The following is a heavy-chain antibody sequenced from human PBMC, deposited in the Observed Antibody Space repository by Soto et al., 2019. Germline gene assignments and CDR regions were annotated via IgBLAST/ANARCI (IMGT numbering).Heavy chain of an antibody. CDR3: ANDQGYYDSSGVFDY. D-gene: IGHD3-22*01. V-gene: IGHV3-23*01. J-gene: IGHJ4*02. Sequence: GGSLRLSCAASGFTFSSYAMSWVRQAPGKGLEWVSAISGSGGSTYYADSVKGRFTISRDNSKNTLYLQMNSLRAEDTAVYYCANDQGYYDSSGVFDYWGQGTLVTVSS. CDR2: ISGSGGST. CDR1: GFTFSSYA.